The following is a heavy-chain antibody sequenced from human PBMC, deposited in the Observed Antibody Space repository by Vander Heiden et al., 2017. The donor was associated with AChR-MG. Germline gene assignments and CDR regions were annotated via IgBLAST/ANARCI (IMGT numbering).Heavy chain of an antibody. D-gene: IGHD3-10*01. J-gene: IGHJ4*02. V-gene: IGHV1-8*01. CDR3: ARALMVRDSPPGY. Sequence: EQLVQSGAEGTKPEASVKVSGTASGYNFTSYDLNWLRQATGQGLEWMGWMNPNSGNTGYAQKFQGRVTMTRNTSISTAYMELSSLRSEDTAVYYCARALMVRDSPPGYWGQGTLVTVSS. CDR1: GYNFTSYD. CDR2: MNPNSGNT.